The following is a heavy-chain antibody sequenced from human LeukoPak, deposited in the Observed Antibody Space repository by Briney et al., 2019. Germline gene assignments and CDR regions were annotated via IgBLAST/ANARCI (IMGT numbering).Heavy chain of an antibody. V-gene: IGHV1-69*05. CDR1: GYTFTGYY. Sequence: SVKVSCKASGYTFTGYYMHWVRQAPGQGLEWMGGIIPIFGTANYAQKFQGRVTITTDESTSTAYMELSSLRSEDTAVYYCASGVEGYYGSGSYYHLDYWGQGTLVTVSS. J-gene: IGHJ4*02. CDR3: ASGVEGYYGSGSYYHLDY. D-gene: IGHD3-10*01. CDR2: IIPIFGTA.